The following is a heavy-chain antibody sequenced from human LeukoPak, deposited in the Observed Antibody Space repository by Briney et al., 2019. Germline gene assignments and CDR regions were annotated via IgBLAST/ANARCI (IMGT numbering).Heavy chain of an antibody. J-gene: IGHJ3*02. D-gene: IGHD2-8*01. CDR3: AREALVLMVNASFAFDI. V-gene: IGHV4-61*01. Sequence: SETLSLTCTVSGGSISSGSYYWSWIRQPPGKGLEWIGYIYYSGSTNYNPSLKSRVTISVDTSKNQFSLKLSSVTAADTAVYYCAREALVLMVNASFAFDIWGQGTMVTVSS. CDR2: IYYSGST. CDR1: GGSISSGSYY.